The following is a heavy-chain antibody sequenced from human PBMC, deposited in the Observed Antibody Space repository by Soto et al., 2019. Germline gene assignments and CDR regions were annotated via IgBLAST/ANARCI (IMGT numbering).Heavy chain of an antibody. V-gene: IGHV3-23*01. Sequence: EVQLLESGGGLVQPGGSLRLSCAASGFTFSSYAMSWVRQAPGKGLAWVSSISVSRSSTYYADSVRGRFTISRDNSKPTRYPQMNNLGAEDTAVYYGARLIAAAGTDYWGQGALVTVSA. CDR2: ISVSRSST. D-gene: IGHD6-13*01. CDR3: ARLIAAAGTDY. CDR1: GFTFSSYA. J-gene: IGHJ4*02.